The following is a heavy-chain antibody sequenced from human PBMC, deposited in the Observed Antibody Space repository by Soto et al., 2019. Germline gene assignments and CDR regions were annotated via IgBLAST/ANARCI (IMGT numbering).Heavy chain of an antibody. CDR2: IYYSGST. V-gene: IGHV4-31*03. Sequence: SETLSLTCTVSGGSISSGGYYWSWIRQHPGKGLEWIGYIYYSGSTYYNPSLKSRVTISVDTSKNQFSLKLSSVTAADTAVYYCARGYDFWSGYYTGIFWFDPWGQGTLVTVSS. D-gene: IGHD3-3*01. CDR3: ARGYDFWSGYYTGIFWFDP. J-gene: IGHJ5*02. CDR1: GGSISSGGYY.